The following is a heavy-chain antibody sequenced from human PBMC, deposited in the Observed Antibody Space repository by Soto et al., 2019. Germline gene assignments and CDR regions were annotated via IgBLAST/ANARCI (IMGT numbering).Heavy chain of an antibody. D-gene: IGHD5-18*01. CDR1: GGSVSSGSYY. CDR2: IYYSGST. V-gene: IGHV4-61*01. J-gene: IGHJ6*02. CDR3: ARGNGYSYSGDYYYYGMDV. Sequence: QVQLQESGPGLVKPSETLSLTCTVSGGSVSSGSYYWSWIRQPPGKGLEWIGYIYYSGSTNYNPSLKSRVTLSVDTSKNPFSLKLSSVTAADTAVYYCARGNGYSYSGDYYYYGMDVWGQGTTVTVSS.